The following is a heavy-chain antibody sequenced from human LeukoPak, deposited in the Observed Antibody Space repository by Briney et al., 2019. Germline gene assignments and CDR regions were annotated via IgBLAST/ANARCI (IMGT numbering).Heavy chain of an antibody. CDR1: GGTFSSYA. D-gene: IGHD3-10*01. J-gene: IGHJ3*02. V-gene: IGHV1-69*05. CDR2: IIPIFGTA. Sequence: ASVKVSCKASGGTFSSYAISWVRQAPGQGLEWMGGIIPIFGTANYAQKFQGRVTITTDESTSTAYMELSSLRSEDTAVYSCARMSVRGVIDGWAYPQHNAFDIWGQGTMVTVSS. CDR3: ARMSVRGVIDGWAYPQHNAFDI.